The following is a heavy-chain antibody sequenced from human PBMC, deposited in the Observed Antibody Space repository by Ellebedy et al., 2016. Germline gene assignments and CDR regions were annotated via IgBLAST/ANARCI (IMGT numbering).Heavy chain of an antibody. Sequence: SETLSLTCAVSGGSISSSNWWSWVRQPPGKGLEWIGEIYHSGSTNYNPSLKSRVTISVDTSKNQFSLKLSSVTAADTAVYYCASTSSYVFWSGYPHYFDYWGQGTLVTVSS. J-gene: IGHJ4*02. D-gene: IGHD3-3*01. V-gene: IGHV4-4*02. CDR1: GGSISSSNW. CDR3: ASTSSYVFWSGYPHYFDY. CDR2: IYHSGST.